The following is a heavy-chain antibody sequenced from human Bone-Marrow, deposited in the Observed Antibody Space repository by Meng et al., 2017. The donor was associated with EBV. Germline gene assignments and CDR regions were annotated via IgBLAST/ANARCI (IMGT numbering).Heavy chain of an antibody. V-gene: IGHV4-30-4*01. D-gene: IGHD6-19*01. Sequence: QVQVQESGPGVVKASHALSLTCAVSGGSISSGGYHWSWIRKPPGKGLEWIGYIYYSGSTYHNPSLKSRVTTSVDASNNQFSLKLSSVTAADTAVYYCATYEMGGAGKGYWGEGTLVTVSS. CDR2: IYYSGST. J-gene: IGHJ4*02. CDR3: ATYEMGGAGKGY. CDR1: GGSISSGGYH.